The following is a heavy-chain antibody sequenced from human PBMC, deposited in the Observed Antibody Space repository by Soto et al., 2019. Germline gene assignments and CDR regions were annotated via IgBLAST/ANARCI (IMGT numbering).Heavy chain of an antibody. D-gene: IGHD2-2*02. CDR1: GYSFTSHW. V-gene: IGHV5-51*01. Sequence: GESLKISCKGSGYSFTSHWIAWVRQMPGKGLELMAIIYPGDSDIQYSPSFQGQVSVSADKSVSTAYLQWSSLEASDTAIYFCSRLGHYCSSPSCYTGYFYSGLDVWGQGITVTVSS. J-gene: IGHJ6*02. CDR3: SRLGHYCSSPSCYTGYFYSGLDV. CDR2: IYPGDSDI.